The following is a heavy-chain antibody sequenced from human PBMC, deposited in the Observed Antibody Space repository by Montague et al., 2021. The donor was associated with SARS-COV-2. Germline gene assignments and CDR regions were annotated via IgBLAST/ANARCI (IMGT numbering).Heavy chain of an antibody. V-gene: IGHV3-48*03. CDR1: GFTFSSFE. CDR2: ISSSGSPQ. Sequence: SLRLSCAASGFTFSSFEMNWVRQAPGKGLEWVSYISSSGSPQHYAYSVRGRFTNSRDNAKNSLYLQMNSLRAEDTAIYYCAREVPTVVKIDCWGQGTLVTVSS. J-gene: IGHJ4*02. D-gene: IGHD4-23*01. CDR3: AREVPTVVKIDC.